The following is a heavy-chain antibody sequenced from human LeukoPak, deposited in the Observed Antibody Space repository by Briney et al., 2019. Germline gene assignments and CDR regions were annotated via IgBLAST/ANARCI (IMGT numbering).Heavy chain of an antibody. CDR2: IWYDGSNK. D-gene: IGHD1-1*01. J-gene: IGHJ4*02. Sequence: GGSLRLSCAASGFTFSSYGMPWVRQAPGKGLECVAVIWYDGSNKYYADSVKGRFTISGDNSKNTLYLQMNSLRAEDTAVYYCAKEQTRGLEDLDYWGQGTLVTVSS. V-gene: IGHV3-33*06. CDR3: AKEQTRGLEDLDY. CDR1: GFTFSSYG.